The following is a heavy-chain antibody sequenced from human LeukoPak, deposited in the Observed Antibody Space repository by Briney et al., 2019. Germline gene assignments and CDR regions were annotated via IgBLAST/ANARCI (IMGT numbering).Heavy chain of an antibody. D-gene: IGHD3-16*01. J-gene: IGHJ4*02. CDR3: ARDVGGLADY. Sequence: GGSLSLSCAASGFTFSNYWMTWVRQAPGKGLQWVASIRQDANVKYYVDSVKGRFTISRDNAENSLYLQTNSLRAEDTAVYYCARDVGGLADYWGQGTLVTVSS. V-gene: IGHV3-7*01. CDR2: IRQDANVK. CDR1: GFTFSNYW.